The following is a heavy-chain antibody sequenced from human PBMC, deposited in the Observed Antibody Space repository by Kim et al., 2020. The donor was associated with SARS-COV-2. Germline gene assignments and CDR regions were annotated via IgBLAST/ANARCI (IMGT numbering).Heavy chain of an antibody. Sequence: SETLSLTCTVSGGSISSSSYYWGWIRQPPGKGLEWIGSIYYSGSTYYNPSLKSRVTISVDTSKNQFSLKLSSVTAADTAVYYCARLGVRGVIIRDIWGQG. CDR3: ARLGVRGVIIRDI. CDR2: IYYSGST. V-gene: IGHV4-39*01. CDR1: GGSISSSSYY. J-gene: IGHJ3*02. D-gene: IGHD3-10*01.